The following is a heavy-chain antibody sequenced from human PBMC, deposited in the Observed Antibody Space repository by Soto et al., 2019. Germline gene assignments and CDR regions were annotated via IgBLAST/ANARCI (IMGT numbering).Heavy chain of an antibody. Sequence: GGSLRLSCAASGFTFSSYAMHWVRQAPGKGLEWVAVISYDGSNKYYADSVKGRFTISRDNSKNTLYLQMNSLRAEDTAVYYCARTASTGASSPPYYYGMDVWGQGTTVTVSS. CDR1: GFTFSSYA. CDR2: ISYDGSNK. CDR3: ARTASTGASSPPYYYGMDV. V-gene: IGHV3-30-3*01. J-gene: IGHJ6*02. D-gene: IGHD6-6*01.